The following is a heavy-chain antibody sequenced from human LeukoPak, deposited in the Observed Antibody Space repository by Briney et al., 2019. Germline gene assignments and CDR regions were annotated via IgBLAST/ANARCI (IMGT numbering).Heavy chain of an antibody. J-gene: IGHJ4*02. CDR2: ISRSGGST. D-gene: IGHD3-22*01. Sequence: GGSLRLSCAASGFTFSIYAMSWVRQAPGKGLEWVSVISRSGGSTYDTDSVKGRFTISRDNSKNTLYLQMNSLRAEDTAVYYCAKDRGDYHDSGGFDYWGQGTLVTVSS. V-gene: IGHV3-23*01. CDR1: GFTFSIYA. CDR3: AKDRGDYHDSGGFDY.